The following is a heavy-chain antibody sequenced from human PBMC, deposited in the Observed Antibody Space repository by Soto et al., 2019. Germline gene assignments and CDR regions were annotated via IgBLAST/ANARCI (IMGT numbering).Heavy chain of an antibody. J-gene: IGHJ4*02. Sequence: SETLSLTCTVSGGSISSYYWSWIRQPPGKGLEWIGYIYYSGSTNYNPSLKSRVTISVDTSKNQFSLKLSSVTAADTAVYYCARHSPPYYYDSSGYYYFDYWGQGTLVTVSS. CDR3: ARHSPPYYYDSSGYYYFDY. V-gene: IGHV4-59*08. D-gene: IGHD3-22*01. CDR1: GGSISSYY. CDR2: IYYSGST.